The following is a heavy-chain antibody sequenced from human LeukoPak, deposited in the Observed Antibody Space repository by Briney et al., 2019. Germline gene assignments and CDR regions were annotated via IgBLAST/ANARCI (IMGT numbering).Heavy chain of an antibody. J-gene: IGHJ6*03. CDR2: INHSGST. V-gene: IGHV4-34*01. CDR1: GGSFSGYY. Sequence: SETLSLTCAVYGGSFSGYYWSWIRQPPGKGLEWIGEINHSGSTNYNPSLKSRVTISVDTSKNQFSLKLSSVTAADTAVYYCARRDYENDYYYHYYMDVWGKGTTVTVSS. D-gene: IGHD4-17*01. CDR3: ARRDYENDYYYHYYMDV.